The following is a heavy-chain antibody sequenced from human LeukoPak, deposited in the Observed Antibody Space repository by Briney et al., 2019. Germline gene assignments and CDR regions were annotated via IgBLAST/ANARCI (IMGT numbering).Heavy chain of an antibody. CDR1: GFIPSSYE. J-gene: IGHJ4*02. CDR3: ARNSGWYGVS. CDR2: IDYIGGST. D-gene: IGHD6-19*01. Sequence: RGSLTLSCTASGFIPSSYELSWIRQAPGKGLEWVSRIDYIGGSTHYADSVMARFTISRDNSKNTLYLQLNSLSPADTAVYYCARNSGWYGVSWGQGTLVTVSS. V-gene: IGHV3-23*01.